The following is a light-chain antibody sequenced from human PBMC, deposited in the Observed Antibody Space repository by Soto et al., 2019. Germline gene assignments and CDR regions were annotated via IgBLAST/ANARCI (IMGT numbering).Light chain of an antibody. CDR2: DVS. V-gene: IGLV2-14*03. CDR1: SSNVVGYNY. J-gene: IGLJ2*01. CDR3: SSYTSSTTLKV. Sequence: QSALTQPASVSGSPGQSITISGTGTSSNVVGYNYVPWYQQHQGKAPKLMIYDVSNRPSGVSNRFSGSKSGNTASLTNSGLQAEDEADYYCSSYTSSTTLKVFGGGTKLTVL.